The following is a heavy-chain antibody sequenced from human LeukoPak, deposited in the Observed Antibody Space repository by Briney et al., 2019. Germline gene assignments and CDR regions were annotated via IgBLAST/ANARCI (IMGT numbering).Heavy chain of an antibody. CDR2: ISSSSSYI. CDR1: GFTFSSYS. CDR3: ARKRAGSNFDY. D-gene: IGHD1-26*01. J-gene: IGHJ4*02. Sequence: GGSLRLSCAASGFTFSSYSMNWVRQAPGKGLEWVSSISSSSSYIYYADSAKGRFTISRDNAKNSLYLQMNSLRAEDTAVYYCARKRAGSNFDYWGQGTLVTVSS. V-gene: IGHV3-21*01.